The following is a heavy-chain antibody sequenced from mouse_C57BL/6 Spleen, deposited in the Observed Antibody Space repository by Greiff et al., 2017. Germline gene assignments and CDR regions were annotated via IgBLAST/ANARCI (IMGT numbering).Heavy chain of an antibody. J-gene: IGHJ3*01. Sequence: VHVKQPGAELVRPGTSVKLSCKASGYTFTNYWMHWVKQRPGQGLEWIGVIDPSASYTNYHQTFKGKATLTVDTSISTDDMQLSSLSSEDSAVYYCAETTAQSTAWFAYWGQGTLVTVSA. CDR1: GYTFTNYW. D-gene: IGHD3-2*02. V-gene: IGHV1-59*01. CDR3: AETTAQSTAWFAY. CDR2: IDPSASYT.